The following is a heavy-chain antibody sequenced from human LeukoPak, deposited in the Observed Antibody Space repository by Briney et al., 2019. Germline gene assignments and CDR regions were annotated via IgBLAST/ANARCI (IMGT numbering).Heavy chain of an antibody. CDR3: ARARGVYGSGPTVGFDAFDI. V-gene: IGHV3-21*01. J-gene: IGHJ3*02. Sequence: PGGSLRLSCAASGFTFSSYSMNWVRQAPGKGLEWVSSISSSSSYIYYADSVKGRFTISRDNAKNSLYLQMNSLRAEDTAVYYCARARGVYGSGPTVGFDAFDIWGQGTMVTASS. CDR2: ISSSSSYI. D-gene: IGHD3-10*01. CDR1: GFTFSSYS.